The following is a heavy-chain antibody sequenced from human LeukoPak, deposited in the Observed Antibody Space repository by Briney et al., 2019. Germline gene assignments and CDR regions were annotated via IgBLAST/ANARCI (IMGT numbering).Heavy chain of an antibody. CDR2: IYSGGST. J-gene: IGHJ6*02. CDR1: GFTVSSNY. V-gene: IGHV3-66*01. Sequence: GGSLRLSCAASGFTVSSNYMSWVRQAPGKGLEWVSVIYSGGSTYCADSVKGRFTISRDNSKNTLYLQMNSLRAEDTAVYYCARASGWTHYYYGMDVWGQGTTVTVSS. CDR3: ARASGWTHYYYGMDV. D-gene: IGHD6-19*01.